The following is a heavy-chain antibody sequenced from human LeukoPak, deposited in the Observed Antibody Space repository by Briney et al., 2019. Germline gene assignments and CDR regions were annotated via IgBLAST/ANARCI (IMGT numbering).Heavy chain of an antibody. CDR2: IKQDGSEK. V-gene: IGHV3-7*01. J-gene: IGHJ6*03. CDR1: GFTFSSYW. CDR3: ARDGRVSGTTMYYYYYMDV. Sequence: GGSLRLSCAASGFTFSSYWMSWVRQAPGKGLEWVANIKQDGSEKYYVDSVKGRFTISRDNAKNSLYLQMNSLRAEDTAVYYCARDGRVSGTTMYYYYYMDVWGKGTTVTVSS. D-gene: IGHD1-7*01.